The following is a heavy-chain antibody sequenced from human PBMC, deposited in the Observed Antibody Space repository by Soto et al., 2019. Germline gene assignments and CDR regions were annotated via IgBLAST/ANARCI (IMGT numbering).Heavy chain of an antibody. CDR3: AKDLYYYDSSGYALDY. Sequence: EVQLVESGGGLVQPGRSLRLSCAASGFTFDDYAMHWVRQAPGKGLEWVSGISWNSGSIGYADSVKGRFTISRDNAKNSLYLQMTSLRAEDTALYYCAKDLYYYDSSGYALDYWGQGTLVTVSS. D-gene: IGHD3-22*01. CDR2: ISWNSGSI. V-gene: IGHV3-9*01. CDR1: GFTFDDYA. J-gene: IGHJ4*02.